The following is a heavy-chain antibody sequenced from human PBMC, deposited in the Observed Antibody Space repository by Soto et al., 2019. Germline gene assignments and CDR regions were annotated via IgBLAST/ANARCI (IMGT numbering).Heavy chain of an antibody. J-gene: IGHJ4*02. V-gene: IGHV2-5*01. CDR1: GFSLSTSGLG. D-gene: IGHD6-19*01. Sequence: QITLKESGPPLVRPTQILTLTCTFSGFSLSTSGLGVGWIRQPPGEALEWLALIYWNDDKRYSPSLKARLTITKATSKNQVVLTITNMDPVDTATYYCAHRPSGWYLFDYWGQGTLVTVSS. CDR3: AHRPSGWYLFDY. CDR2: IYWNDDK.